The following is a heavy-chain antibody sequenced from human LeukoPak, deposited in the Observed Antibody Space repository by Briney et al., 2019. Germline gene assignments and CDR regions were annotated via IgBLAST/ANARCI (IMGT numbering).Heavy chain of an antibody. V-gene: IGHV4-4*07. Sequence: PSETLSLTCTVSGGSIRSYWSWIRQPAGKGLEWIGRIYGSGSTDYNPSLKSRVTMSIDTSKNQFSLNLISVTAADTAVYYCARVSGYDWESFYDYWGQGTLVTVSS. CDR1: GGSIRSY. CDR2: IYGSGST. J-gene: IGHJ4*02. D-gene: IGHD5-12*01. CDR3: ARVSGYDWESFYDY.